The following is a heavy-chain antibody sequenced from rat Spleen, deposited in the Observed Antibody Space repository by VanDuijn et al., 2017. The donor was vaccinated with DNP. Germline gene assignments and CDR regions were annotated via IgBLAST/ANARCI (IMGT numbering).Heavy chain of an antibody. J-gene: IGHJ1*01. CDR2: ISYDGSST. CDR3: TTMGITKGYYWYFDF. CDR1: GFTFSNYD. D-gene: IGHD1-9*01. Sequence: EVQLVESGGGLVQPGRSMKLSCAASGFTFSNYDMAWVRQAPTKGLEWVASISYDGSSTYYRDSVKGRFTISRDNAKSTLYLQMDSLRSEDTATYYCTTMGITKGYYWYFDFWGPGTMVTVSS. V-gene: IGHV5-20*01.